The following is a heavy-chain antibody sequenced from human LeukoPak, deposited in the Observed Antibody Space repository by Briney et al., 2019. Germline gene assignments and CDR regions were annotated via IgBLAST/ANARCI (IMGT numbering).Heavy chain of an antibody. CDR2: IYHSEST. V-gene: IGHV4-38-2*01. Sequence: SETLSLTCGVSGYSISRGYSWGWIRPPPGKGLEWIGNIYHSESTHYNPSLKSRVTISPDTSKNQLSLKLTSVTASDTAVYYCARFDHVWETHGMDAFDLWGQGTMVTVSS. CDR3: ARFDHVWETHGMDAFDL. D-gene: IGHD3-16*01. CDR1: GYSISRGYS. J-gene: IGHJ3*01.